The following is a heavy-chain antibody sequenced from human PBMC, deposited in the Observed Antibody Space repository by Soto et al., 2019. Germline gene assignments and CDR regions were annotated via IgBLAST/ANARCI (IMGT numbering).Heavy chain of an antibody. CDR3: ARDNGYESDY. J-gene: IGHJ4*02. CDR2: ISAYNGNT. V-gene: IGHV1-18*01. Sequence: QVQLVQSGAEVKKPGASVKVSCKASGYTFTSYGISWVRQAPGQGLEWMGWISAYNGNTNYAQKLQGRVTMTTDPSTSTGHIGQRSLRSDNTAWYYCARDNGYESDYWGQGTLVTVSS. CDR1: GYTFTSYG. D-gene: IGHD5-12*01.